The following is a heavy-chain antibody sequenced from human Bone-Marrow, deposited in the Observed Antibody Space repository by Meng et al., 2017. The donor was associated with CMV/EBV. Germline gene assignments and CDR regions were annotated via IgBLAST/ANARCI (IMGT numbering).Heavy chain of an antibody. Sequence: KVSGYTLTELAMHWVRQAPGKGLGWMGGFDPEGGETIYAQKFQGRVTMTGDTSTDTAYMELSSLRSEDTAVYYCATSPRVVVTASTDYWGQGTLVTVSS. J-gene: IGHJ4*02. V-gene: IGHV1-24*01. D-gene: IGHD2-21*02. CDR2: FDPEGGET. CDR3: ATSPRVVVTASTDY. CDR1: GYTLTELA.